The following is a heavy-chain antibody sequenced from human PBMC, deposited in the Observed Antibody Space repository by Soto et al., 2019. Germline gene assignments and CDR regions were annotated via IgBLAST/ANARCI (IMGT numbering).Heavy chain of an antibody. CDR2: IYPGDSDI. CDR3: ARGGFGGFAIAY. D-gene: IGHD3-10*01. V-gene: IGHV5-51*01. CDR1: GYTFISCW. J-gene: IGHJ4*02. Sequence: AESLKLSCKASGYTFISCWIGWVRQMPGKGLEWMGIIYPGDSDIRYSPSFQGQVTVSADKSITTAYLQWSSLKASDTAMYCVARGGFGGFAIAYSGQGTLVTVSS.